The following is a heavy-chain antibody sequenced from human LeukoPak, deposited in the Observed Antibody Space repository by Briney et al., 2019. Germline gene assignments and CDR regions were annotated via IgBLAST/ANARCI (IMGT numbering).Heavy chain of an antibody. CDR1: GGSFSGYY. CDR3: ARHVRPGYYYYYMDV. V-gene: IGHV4-34*01. CDR2: INHSGST. J-gene: IGHJ6*03. D-gene: IGHD3-10*02. Sequence: SETLSLTCAVYGGSFSGYYWSWIRQPPGKGLEWIGEINHSGSTNYNPSLKSRVTISVDTSKNQFSLKLSSVTAADTAVYYCARHVRPGYYYYYMDVWGKGTTVTVSS.